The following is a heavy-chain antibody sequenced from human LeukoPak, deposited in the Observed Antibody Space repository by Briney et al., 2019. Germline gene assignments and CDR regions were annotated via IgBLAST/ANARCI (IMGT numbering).Heavy chain of an antibody. V-gene: IGHV3-30*04. CDR3: AQGGYHYTSGSSYMGS. D-gene: IGHD3-10*01. Sequence: PGGSLRLSCAASGFIFSDYAMEWVRQAPGKGLEWVAAISYDGRDKYYADAVKGRFTISRDSSKNTLYLQMNSLRVEDTALYYCAQGGYHYTSGSSYMGSWGQGTLVTVSS. CDR1: GFIFSDYA. CDR2: ISYDGRDK. J-gene: IGHJ5*02.